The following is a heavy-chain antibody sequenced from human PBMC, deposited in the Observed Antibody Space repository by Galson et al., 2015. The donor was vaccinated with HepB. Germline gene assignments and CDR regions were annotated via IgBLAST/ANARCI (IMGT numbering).Heavy chain of an antibody. CDR3: ATSPTYYDFWSGYVFDY. J-gene: IGHJ4*02. V-gene: IGHV1-69*13. CDR1: GGTFSSYA. D-gene: IGHD3-3*01. Sequence: SVKVSCKASGGTFSSYAISWVRQAPGQGLEWMGGIIPIFGTANYAQKFQGRVTITADESTSTAYMELSSLRSEDTAVYYCATSPTYYDFWSGYVFDYWGQGTLVTVSS. CDR2: IIPIFGTA.